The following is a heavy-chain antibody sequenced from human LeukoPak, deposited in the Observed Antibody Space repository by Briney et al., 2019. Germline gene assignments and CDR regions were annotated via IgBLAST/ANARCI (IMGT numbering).Heavy chain of an antibody. D-gene: IGHD4-17*01. V-gene: IGHV1-18*01. CDR1: GRTFSNYG. J-gene: IGHJ4*02. Sequence: ASVKVSCKASGRTFSNYGITWVRQAPGEGLEWMGRISAHNDKRNYAQKFQGRVTMTTDTSTSTAYMDLRSLRSDDTAVYYCATVLYGDYVLFNYWGQGTLVTVSS. CDR3: ATVLYGDYVLFNY. CDR2: ISAHNDKR.